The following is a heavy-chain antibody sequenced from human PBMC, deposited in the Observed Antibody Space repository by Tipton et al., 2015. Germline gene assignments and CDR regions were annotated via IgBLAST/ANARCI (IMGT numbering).Heavy chain of an antibody. J-gene: IGHJ4*02. CDR2: IYSGGRT. V-gene: IGHV3-53*01. CDR3: ATHLDTTMVTAFDH. CDR1: GFTVSSKY. Sequence: SLRLSCAASGFTVSSKYISWVRQSPGKGLEWVSVIYSGGRTNYADSVKGRFTISRDTSKNTLYLQMNSLRAEDTAVYYCATHLDTTMVTAFDHGGQGTLVTVSS. D-gene: IGHD5-18*01.